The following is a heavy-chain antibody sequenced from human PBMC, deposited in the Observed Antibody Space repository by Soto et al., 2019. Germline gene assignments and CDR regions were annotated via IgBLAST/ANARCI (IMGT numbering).Heavy chain of an antibody. D-gene: IGHD4-17*01. CDR1: GGSFSGYY. Sequence: QVQLQQWGAGLLEPSETLSLTCAVYGGSFSGYYWSWIRQPPGKGLEWIGEINHSGSTNYNPSLKSRVTISVDTSKNQFSLKLSSVTAADTAVYYCAGVLYGDYWEYSYWGQGTLVTVSS. J-gene: IGHJ4*02. CDR2: INHSGST. V-gene: IGHV4-34*01. CDR3: AGVLYGDYWEYSY.